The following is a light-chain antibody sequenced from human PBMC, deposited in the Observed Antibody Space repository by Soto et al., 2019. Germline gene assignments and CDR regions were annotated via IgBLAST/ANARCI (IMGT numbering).Light chain of an antibody. J-gene: IGKJ1*01. CDR2: ATS. V-gene: IGKV3-20*01. Sequence: ERVLTQSPGTLSLSPGERATLSCRASQSVSSNLAWYQQKPVQAPRLLIYATSSRATGIPDRFSGSGSGTDFTLTISRLEPEDFAVYYCQQYGRSGTFGQGTKVDIK. CDR3: QQYGRSGT. CDR1: QSVSSN.